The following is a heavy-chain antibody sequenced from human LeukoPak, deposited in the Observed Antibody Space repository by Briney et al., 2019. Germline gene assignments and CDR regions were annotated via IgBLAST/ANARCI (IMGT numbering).Heavy chain of an antibody. CDR1: GFTFSSYG. J-gene: IGHJ6*02. CDR3: ARGGGLDV. CDR2: ISSSSGYT. V-gene: IGHV3-21*04. D-gene: IGHD3-16*01. Sequence: PGGSLRLSCAVSGFTFSSYGMNWVRQAPGKGLEWVSIISSSSGYTYYADSVKGRFTISRDNAKNSLYLQMSNLRAEDTAVYFCARGGGLDVWGQGATVTVSS.